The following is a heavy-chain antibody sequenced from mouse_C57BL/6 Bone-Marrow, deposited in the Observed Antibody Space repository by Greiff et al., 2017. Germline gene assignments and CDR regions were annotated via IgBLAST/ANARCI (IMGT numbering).Heavy chain of an antibody. CDR1: GYTFTDYY. J-gene: IGHJ4*01. CDR3: ARGMGYYLFY. V-gene: IGHV1-26*01. Sequence: EVQLQQSGPELVKPGASVKISCKASGYTFTDYYMNWVKQSHGESLEWIGDINPNNGGTSYNQKFKGKATLTVDKSSSTAYMELRSLTSEDSAVYYCARGMGYYLFYWGQGTSVTVSS. CDR2: INPNNGGT. D-gene: IGHD2-12*01.